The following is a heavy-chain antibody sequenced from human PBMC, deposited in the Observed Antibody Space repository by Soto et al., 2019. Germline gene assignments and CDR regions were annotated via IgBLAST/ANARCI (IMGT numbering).Heavy chain of an antibody. CDR1: GDSITSYY. V-gene: IGHV4-4*07. D-gene: IGHD2-15*01. J-gene: IGHJ5*02. Sequence: QVQLQESGPGLVKPSETLSLTCSVSGDSITSYYWNWIRQPAGKGLEWIGRISTSGSANYNPSLKSRVTMTTDTSTSTAYMELRSLRSDDTAVYYCARVRILGVVAANGWFDPWGQGTLVTVSS. CDR3: ARVRILGVVAANGWFDP. CDR2: ISTSGSA.